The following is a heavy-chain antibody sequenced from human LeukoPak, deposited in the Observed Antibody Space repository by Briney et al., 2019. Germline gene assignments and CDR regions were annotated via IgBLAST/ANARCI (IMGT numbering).Heavy chain of an antibody. CDR3: ARALTRDALDL. CDR1: GFTFSSYG. Sequence: PGGSPRLSCAASGFTFSSYGMHWVRQAPGKGLEWVAFIRYDGSNKYYADSVKGRFTVSRDNAQDSLYLQLNNLKAGDTAVYYCARALTRDALDLWGQGTMVTVSS. CDR2: IRYDGSNK. J-gene: IGHJ3*01. V-gene: IGHV3-30*02.